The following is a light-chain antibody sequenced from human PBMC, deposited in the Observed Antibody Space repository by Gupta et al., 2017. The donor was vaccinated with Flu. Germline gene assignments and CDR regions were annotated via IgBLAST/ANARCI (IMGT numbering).Light chain of an antibody. CDR1: HSVSNY. J-gene: IGKJ1*01. V-gene: IGKV3-15*01. CDR3: QQYRNWPWT. CDR2: GTS. Sequence: EIVMTQSPVTLSVSPGERATLLCRAKHSVSNYVAWYQQKLGQSPRLLIYGTSTRATGIPVRFSGSGSGTDFTLTISSLESEDFAVYYCQQYRNWPWTFGQGTKVEIK.